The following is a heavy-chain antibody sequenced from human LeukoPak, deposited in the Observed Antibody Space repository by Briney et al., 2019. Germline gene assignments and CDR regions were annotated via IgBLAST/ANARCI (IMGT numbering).Heavy chain of an antibody. Sequence: KSGGSLRLSCAASGFTFSDYYVSWIRQAPGKGLEWVSYISSSGSTIYYADSVKGRFTISRDNAKNSLYLQMNSLRAEDTAVYYCARESSTSLTVDYWGQGTLVTVSS. CDR2: ISSSGSTI. CDR3: ARESSTSLTVDY. CDR1: GFTFSDYY. D-gene: IGHD2-2*01. J-gene: IGHJ4*02. V-gene: IGHV3-11*04.